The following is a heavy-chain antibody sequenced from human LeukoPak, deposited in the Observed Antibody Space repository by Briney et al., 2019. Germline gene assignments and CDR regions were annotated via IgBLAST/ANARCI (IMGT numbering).Heavy chain of an antibody. J-gene: IGHJ4*02. D-gene: IGHD3-22*01. CDR1: GFVFSSYG. CDR2: ISFDGNSK. CDR3: ARDHMWSIGAFQYDSSGYYPDY. Sequence: PGGSLRLSCAASGFVFSSYGMHWVRQSPGKGLQWVAVISFDGNSKYYGDSVKDRFTISRDNSKNTVYLQMNSLRAEDTAVYYCARDHMWSIGAFQYDSSGYYPDYWGQGTLVTVSS. V-gene: IGHV3-30*03.